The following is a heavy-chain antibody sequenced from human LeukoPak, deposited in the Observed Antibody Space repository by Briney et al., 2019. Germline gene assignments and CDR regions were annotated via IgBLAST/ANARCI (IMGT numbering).Heavy chain of an antibody. D-gene: IGHD3-16*02. Sequence: GASVKVSCKASGYTFTSYGISWVRQAPGQGLEWMGWISAYNGNTNYAQKLQGRVTMTTDTSTSTAYMELRSLRSDDTAVYYCARVVQFKTGPYYDYVWGSYRYLEYGSLDYWGQGTLVTVSS. CDR2: ISAYNGNT. V-gene: IGHV1-18*01. J-gene: IGHJ4*02. CDR1: GYTFTSYG. CDR3: ARVVQFKTGPYYDYVWGSYRYLEYGSLDY.